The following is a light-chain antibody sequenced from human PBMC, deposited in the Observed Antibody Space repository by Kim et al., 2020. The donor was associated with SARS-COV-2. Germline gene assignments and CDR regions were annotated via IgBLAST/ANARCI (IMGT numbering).Light chain of an antibody. CDR2: LEGSGNY. V-gene: IGLV4-60*03. CDR3: ETWDSNSRV. Sequence: QSVLTQSSSASASLGSSVKLTCTLNSGHSSYIIAWHQQQPGKAPRYLMKLEGSGNYNKGSGVPDRFSGSSSGADRYLTISNLQSEDEADYYCETWDSNSRVFGGGTQLTVL. J-gene: IGLJ3*02. CDR1: SGHSSYI.